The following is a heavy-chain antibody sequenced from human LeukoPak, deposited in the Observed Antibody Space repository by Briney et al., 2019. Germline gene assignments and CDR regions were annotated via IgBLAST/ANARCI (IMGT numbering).Heavy chain of an antibody. CDR3: TRVDTMVRGVIYYYYYYMDV. CDR2: IRSKAYGRTT. J-gene: IGHJ6*03. Sequence: PGGSLRLSCITSGFTFGDYAMSWVRQAPGKGLEWVGFIRSKAYGRTTEYAASVKGRFTISRDDSKSIAYLQMNSLKTEDTAVYYCTRVDTMVRGVIYYYYYYMDVWGKGTTVTVSS. CDR1: GFTFGDYA. V-gene: IGHV3-49*04. D-gene: IGHD3-10*01.